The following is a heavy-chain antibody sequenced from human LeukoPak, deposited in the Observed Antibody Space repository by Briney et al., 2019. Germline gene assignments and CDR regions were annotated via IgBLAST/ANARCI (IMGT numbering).Heavy chain of an antibody. CDR1: GFTFSRNA. Sequence: GGSLRLSCAASGFTFSRNAMHWVRQAPGKGLEWVTVISSDGRNKYYADSVKGRFTISRDNSKNTLYLQMNSLRAEDTAKYCCARGSKGRGYFDYWGQGTLVTVSS. D-gene: IGHD3-10*01. CDR2: ISSDGRNK. V-gene: IGHV3-30*04. CDR3: ARGSKGRGYFDY. J-gene: IGHJ4*02.